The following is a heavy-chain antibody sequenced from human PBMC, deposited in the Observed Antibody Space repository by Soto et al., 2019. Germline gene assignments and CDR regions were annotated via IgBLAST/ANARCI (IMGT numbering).Heavy chain of an antibody. J-gene: IGHJ4*02. V-gene: IGHV4-39*01. Sequence: SETLSLTFTVSGGSIISTSYYWGWIRQPPGKGLEWIGSIYYSGSTYYNPSLKSRVTISVDTSKNQFSLKLSSVTAADTAVYYCARQSRTYTVTTPDYFDYWGQGSLVTVS. CDR2: IYYSGST. CDR3: ARQSRTYTVTTPDYFDY. CDR1: GGSIISTSYY. D-gene: IGHD4-17*01.